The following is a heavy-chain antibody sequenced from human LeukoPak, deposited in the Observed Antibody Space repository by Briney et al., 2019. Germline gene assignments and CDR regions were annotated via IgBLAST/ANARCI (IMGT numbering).Heavy chain of an antibody. CDR1: GYTLTSYG. Sequence: GASVKVSCKASGYTLTSYGINWMRQAPGQGLEWMGWISTRSGNTNYAQKVQGRLTLTTNRSTNTAYMELRSLRSDDTAVYYCARGAYGDKWGQGTMVTVSS. J-gene: IGHJ4*02. D-gene: IGHD4-17*01. CDR2: ISTRSGNT. V-gene: IGHV1-18*01. CDR3: ARGAYGDK.